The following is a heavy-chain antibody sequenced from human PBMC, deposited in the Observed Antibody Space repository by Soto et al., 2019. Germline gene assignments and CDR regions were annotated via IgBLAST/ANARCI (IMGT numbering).Heavy chain of an antibody. Sequence: GGSLRLSCAASGFTFSSYWMHWVRQAPGKGLVWVSRVNSDGSSIMYADSVKGRFTISRDNAKNTLYLQMNNLRAEDTAVYYCARDREGDFDYWGQGTLVTVSS. J-gene: IGHJ4*02. V-gene: IGHV3-74*03. CDR1: GFTFSSYW. CDR3: ARDREGDFDY. CDR2: VNSDGSSI. D-gene: IGHD3-10*01.